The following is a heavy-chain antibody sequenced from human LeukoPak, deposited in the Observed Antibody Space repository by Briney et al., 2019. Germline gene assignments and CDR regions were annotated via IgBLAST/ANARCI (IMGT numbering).Heavy chain of an antibody. CDR1: GYTFTSYG. CDR3: ARGGPGWDSSSWYNY. CDR2: ISAYNGNR. J-gene: IGHJ4*02. Sequence: GASVKVSCKTSGYTFTSYGIIWVRQAPGQGLEWMGWISAYNGNRNYAQNLQGRVTMTTDTSTSTAYMELRCLRSDDTAVYYCARGGPGWDSSSWYNYWGQGTLVTVSS. V-gene: IGHV1-18*01. D-gene: IGHD6-13*01.